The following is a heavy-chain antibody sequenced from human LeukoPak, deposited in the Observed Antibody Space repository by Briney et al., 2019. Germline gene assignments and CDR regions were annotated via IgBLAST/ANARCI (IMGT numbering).Heavy chain of an antibody. CDR2: IYSSGST. CDR3: ARQVNDWSSTSCYEDYYYYMDV. V-gene: IGHV4-39*01. Sequence: SETLSLTCTVSGGSISSSSYYWGWIRQPPGKGLEWIGSIYSSGSTYYNPSLKSRVTISVDTSKNQFSLKLSSVTAADTAVYYCARQVNDWSSTSCYEDYYYYMDVWGKGTTVTVSS. CDR1: GGSISSSSYY. J-gene: IGHJ6*03. D-gene: IGHD2-2*01.